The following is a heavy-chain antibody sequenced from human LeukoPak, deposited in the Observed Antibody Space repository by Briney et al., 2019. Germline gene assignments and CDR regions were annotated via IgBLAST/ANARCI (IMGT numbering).Heavy chain of an antibody. J-gene: IGHJ4*02. D-gene: IGHD4-17*01. CDR3: ARDRNYGDYSRVCMDY. Sequence: ASVKVSCKASGYTFTSYYMHWVRQAPGQGLEWMGIINPSGGSTSYAQKFQGRVTMTRDTSTSIVYMELSSLRSEDTAVYYCARDRNYGDYSRVCMDYWGQGTLVTVSS. CDR2: INPSGGST. CDR1: GYTFTSYY. V-gene: IGHV1-46*01.